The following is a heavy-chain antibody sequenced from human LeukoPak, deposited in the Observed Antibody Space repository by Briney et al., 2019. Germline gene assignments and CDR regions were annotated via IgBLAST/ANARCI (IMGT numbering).Heavy chain of an antibody. CDR1: GYTFTSYD. CDR2: MNPNSGNT. CDR3: ARVVVGATHDAFDI. Sequence: ASVKVSCKASGYTFTSYDINWVRQANGRGLEWMGWMNPNSGNTGYIQKFQGRVTMTRNTSITTAYMELSSLRSEDTAVYYCARVVVGATHDAFDIWGQGTMVTVSS. V-gene: IGHV1-8*01. J-gene: IGHJ3*02. D-gene: IGHD1-26*01.